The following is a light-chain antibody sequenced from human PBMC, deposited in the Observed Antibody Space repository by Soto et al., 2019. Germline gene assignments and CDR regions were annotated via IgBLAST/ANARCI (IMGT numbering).Light chain of an antibody. CDR2: DVS. J-gene: IGLJ3*02. V-gene: IGLV2-11*01. CDR1: SRDVGGHNY. CDR3: CSYAGSYSFV. Sequence: QSALTQPRSVSGSPGQSVTISCTGTSRDVGGHNYVSWYQQHPGKAPKLIIYDVSKRPSGVPDRFSGSKSANTASLTISGLLAEDEADYYCCSYAGSYSFVFGGGTKLTVL.